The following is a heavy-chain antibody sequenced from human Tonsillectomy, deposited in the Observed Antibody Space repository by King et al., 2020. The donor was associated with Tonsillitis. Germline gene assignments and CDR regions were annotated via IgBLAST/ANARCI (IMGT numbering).Heavy chain of an antibody. CDR2: ISSSSSYI. Sequence: VQLVESGGGLVKPGGSLRLSCAASGFTFSTYTMNWVRQAPGKGLEWVSLISSSSSYIYYADSVKGRFTISRDNAKNSLYLQMNSLRAEDTAVYYCAKCAYDSSGYYEYYFDYWGQGTLVTVSS. D-gene: IGHD3-22*01. J-gene: IGHJ4*02. CDR1: GFTFSTYT. V-gene: IGHV3-21*01. CDR3: AKCAYDSSGYYEYYFDY.